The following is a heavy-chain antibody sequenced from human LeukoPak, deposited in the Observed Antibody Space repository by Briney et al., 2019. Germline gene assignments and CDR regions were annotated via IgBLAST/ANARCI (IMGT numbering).Heavy chain of an antibody. CDR2: IRSSSSTI. J-gene: IGHJ4*02. V-gene: IGHV3-48*02. D-gene: IGHD5-18*01. Sequence: PGGSLTLYCAASGFTFSSNSMIWDRQAPGKGLEWVSYIRSSSSTIYYTDSVKGRFTISRANAKNSLYLQMNRLRDDDTAVDSCARDGIQLWTGAFDYWGQGTLVTVSS. CDR3: ARDGIQLWTGAFDY. CDR1: GFTFSSNS.